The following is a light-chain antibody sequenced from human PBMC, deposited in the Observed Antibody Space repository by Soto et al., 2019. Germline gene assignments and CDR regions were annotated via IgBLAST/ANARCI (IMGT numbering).Light chain of an antibody. J-gene: IGKJ3*01. CDR3: QQYNSYSPIT. V-gene: IGKV1-5*03. CDR1: QSISNW. CDR2: NAS. Sequence: DIQMTQSPSTLSASVGDRVTITCRASQSISNWLAWYQQKPGKAPKLLIYNASRLENGVPSRFSGSGSGTEFTVTISSLQPHDVAAYYCQQYNSYSPITFGPGTKLDIK.